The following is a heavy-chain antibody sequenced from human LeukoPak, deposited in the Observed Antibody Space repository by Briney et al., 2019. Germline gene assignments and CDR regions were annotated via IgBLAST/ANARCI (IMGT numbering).Heavy chain of an antibody. Sequence: ASVKVSCKASGYTFTGYYMHWVRQAPGQGLEWMGWINPNSGGTSYAQKFQGRVTMTRDTSISTAYMELSRLRSDDTAVYYCARAYYCSSTSCSHSFDYWGQGTLVTVSS. CDR1: GYTFTGYY. CDR3: ARAYYCSSTSCSHSFDY. V-gene: IGHV1-2*02. D-gene: IGHD2-2*01. J-gene: IGHJ4*02. CDR2: INPNSGGT.